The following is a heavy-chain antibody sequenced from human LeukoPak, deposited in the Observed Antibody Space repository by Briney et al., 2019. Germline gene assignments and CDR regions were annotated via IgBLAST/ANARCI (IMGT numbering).Heavy chain of an antibody. D-gene: IGHD2-2*01. CDR1: GFTFSSYW. CDR3: ARVGYCSSTSCYAYGMDV. V-gene: IGHV3-7*03. CDR2: IKQDGSEK. J-gene: IGHJ6*02. Sequence: GGSLRLFCAASGFTFSSYWMSWVRQAPGKGLEWVANIKQDGSEKYYVDSVKGRFTISRDNAKNSLYLQMNSLRAEDTAVYYCARVGYCSSTSCYAYGMDVWGQGTTVTVSS.